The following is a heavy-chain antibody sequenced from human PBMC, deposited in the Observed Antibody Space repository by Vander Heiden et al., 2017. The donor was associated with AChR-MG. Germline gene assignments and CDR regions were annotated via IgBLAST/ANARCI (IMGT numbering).Heavy chain of an antibody. Sequence: QVQLVQSGAEVKKPGASVKVSCKASGYTSTGHYMHWVGQAPGQGLEWMGWINPNSGGTNDAQKFQGRVTMTRDTSISTAYMELSRLRSDDTAVYYCARVPRRSSWYDPLFYWGQGTLVTVSA. J-gene: IGHJ4*02. CDR3: ARVPRRSSWYDPLFY. CDR1: GYTSTGHY. V-gene: IGHV1-2*02. D-gene: IGHD6-13*01. CDR2: INPNSGGT.